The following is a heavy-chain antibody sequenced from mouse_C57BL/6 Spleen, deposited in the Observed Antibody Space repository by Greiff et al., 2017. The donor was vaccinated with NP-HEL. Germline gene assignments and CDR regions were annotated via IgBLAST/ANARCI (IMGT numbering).Heavy chain of an antibody. CDR3: ARFITTGAYAMDY. J-gene: IGHJ4*01. D-gene: IGHD1-1*01. CDR1: GYSITSGYY. Sequence: VQLQQSGPGLVKPSQSLSLTCSVTGYSITSGYYWNWIRQFPGNKLEWMGYISYDGSNNYNPSLKNRISITRDTSKNQFFLKLNSVTTEDTATYYCARFITTGAYAMDYWGQGTSVTVSS. V-gene: IGHV3-6*01. CDR2: ISYDGSN.